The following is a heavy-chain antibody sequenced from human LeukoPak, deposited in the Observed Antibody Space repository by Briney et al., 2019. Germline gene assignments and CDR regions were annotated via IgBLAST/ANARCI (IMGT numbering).Heavy chain of an antibody. CDR2: IYSSGRT. CDR1: GFIVSSNY. J-gene: IGHJ4*02. CDR3: ASRQMDYFDY. D-gene: IGHD5-24*01. V-gene: IGHV3-53*01. Sequence: PGGSLRLSCAASGFIVSSNYMTWVRQAPGKGLEWVAVIYSSGRTYYADSVKGRFTITRDTSKNTLYLQMNRLRAEDTAVYYCASRQMDYFDYWGQGTLVTVSP.